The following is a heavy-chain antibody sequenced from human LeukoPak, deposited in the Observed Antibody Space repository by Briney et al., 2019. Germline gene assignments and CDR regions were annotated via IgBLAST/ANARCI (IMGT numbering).Heavy chain of an antibody. Sequence: SETLSLTCTVSVGSMSSGGYFWSWIRQPAGKGLEWIGRIYTSGSTYYDPSFKSRVTISIDTSKSQVSLKLSSVTAADTAVYYCARGGSGYSYSFDYWGQGTLVTVSS. CDR2: IYTSGST. CDR1: VGSMSSGGYF. D-gene: IGHD3-3*01. J-gene: IGHJ4*02. CDR3: ARGGSGYSYSFDY. V-gene: IGHV4-61*02.